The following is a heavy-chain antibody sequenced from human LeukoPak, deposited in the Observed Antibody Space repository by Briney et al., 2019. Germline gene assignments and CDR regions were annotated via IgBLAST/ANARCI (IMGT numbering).Heavy chain of an antibody. J-gene: IGHJ6*03. CDR3: ARDTATVVTIHYYYYYYMDV. CDR1: GYTFTGYY. CDR2: INPNSGGT. D-gene: IGHD4-23*01. Sequence: ASVKVSCKASGYTFTGYYMHWVRQAPGQGLEWMGWINPNSGGTNYAQKFQGRVTMTRDTSISTAYMELSGLRSDDTAVYYCARDTATVVTIHYYYYYYMDVWGKGTTVTVSS. V-gene: IGHV1-2*02.